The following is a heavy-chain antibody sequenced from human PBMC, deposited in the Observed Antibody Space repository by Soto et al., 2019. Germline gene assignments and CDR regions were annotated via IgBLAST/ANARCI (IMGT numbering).Heavy chain of an antibody. V-gene: IGHV3-30-3*01. J-gene: IGHJ6*02. CDR2: ISYDGSNK. Sequence: PGGSLRLSCAASGFTFSSYAMHWVRQATGKGLEWVAVISYDGSNKYYADSVKGRFTISRDNSKNTLYLQMNSLRAEDTAVYYCASDLTVTTYYYYYGMDVWGQGTTVTVSS. CDR3: ASDLTVTTYYYYYGMDV. CDR1: GFTFSSYA. D-gene: IGHD4-4*01.